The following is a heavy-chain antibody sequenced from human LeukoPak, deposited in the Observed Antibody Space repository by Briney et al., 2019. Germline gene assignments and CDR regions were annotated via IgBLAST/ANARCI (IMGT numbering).Heavy chain of an antibody. CDR2: IIPIFGTA. CDR3: ARDRVTPRIPYYYYYMDV. D-gene: IGHD5-18*01. V-gene: IGHV1-69*01. CDR1: GGTFSSYA. Sequence: SSVKVSCKASGGTFSSYAISWVRQAPGQGLEWMGGIIPIFGTANYAQKFQGRVTITADESTSTAYMELSSLRSEDTAVYYCARDRVTPRIPYYYYYMDVWGKGTTVTVSS. J-gene: IGHJ6*03.